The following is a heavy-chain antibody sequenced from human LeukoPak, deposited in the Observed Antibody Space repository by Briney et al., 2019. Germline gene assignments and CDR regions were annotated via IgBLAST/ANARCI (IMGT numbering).Heavy chain of an antibody. J-gene: IGHJ4*02. D-gene: IGHD1-26*01. V-gene: IGHV3-21*01. CDR1: GFTFSSYS. CDR3: ARENSGSYLGTFDY. CDR2: ISSSSSYI. Sequence: KAGGSLRLSCAASGFTFSSYSMNWVRQAPGKGLGWVSSISSSSSYIYYADSVKGRFTISRDYSKNTLYLQMDSLRAGDTAVYYCARENSGSYLGTFDYWGQGTLVTVSS.